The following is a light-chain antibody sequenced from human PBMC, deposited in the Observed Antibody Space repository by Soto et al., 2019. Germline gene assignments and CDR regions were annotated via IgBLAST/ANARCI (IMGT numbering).Light chain of an antibody. J-gene: IGLJ1*01. Sequence: QSALTQPRSVSGSPGQSVTISCTGTSSDVGGFNSVSWYQQHPGKAPKLMIYDVNKRPSGVPDRFSGSKSGSTASLTISGLQAEDEADYYCSSYTSSSTLYVFGTGTKLTVL. CDR1: SSDVGGFNS. V-gene: IGLV2-11*01. CDR2: DVN. CDR3: SSYTSSSTLYV.